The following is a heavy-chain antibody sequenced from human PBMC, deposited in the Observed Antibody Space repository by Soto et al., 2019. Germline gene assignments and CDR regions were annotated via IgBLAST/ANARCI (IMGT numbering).Heavy chain of an antibody. CDR1: GYTFTSYG. CDR3: ARGVGSGSYYNQYNWFDP. V-gene: IGHV1-18*01. J-gene: IGHJ5*02. CDR2: ISAYNGNT. Sequence: ASVKVSCEASGYTFTSYGISWVRQAPGQGLEWMGWISAYNGNTNYAQKLQGRVTMTTDTSTSTAYMELRSLRSDDTAVYYCARGVGSGSYYNQYNWFDPWGQGTLVTVSS. D-gene: IGHD3-10*01.